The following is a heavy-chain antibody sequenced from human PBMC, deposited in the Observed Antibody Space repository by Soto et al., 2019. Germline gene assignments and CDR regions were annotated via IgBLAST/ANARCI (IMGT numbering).Heavy chain of an antibody. CDR2: IIPVFGTA. V-gene: IGHV1-69*12. D-gene: IGHD2-2*01. J-gene: IGHJ6*02. Sequence: QVQLVQSGAEVMQPGSSVRVSCKTSGGTFSTSAISWVRQAPGQGLEWMGGIIPVFGTADYTQKFQARVTITADESTTTAYMELSGLRSEDTAVYFCARDKDRVPLGGNYYYAIDVWGQGTTVTVSS. CDR1: GGTFSTSA. CDR3: ARDKDRVPLGGNYYYAIDV.